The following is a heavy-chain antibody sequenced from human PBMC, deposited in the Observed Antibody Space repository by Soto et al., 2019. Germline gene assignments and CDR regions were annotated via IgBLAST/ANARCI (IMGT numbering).Heavy chain of an antibody. V-gene: IGHV3-73*01. Sequence: GGSLRLSCAASGFTFSSYGMHWVRQASGKGLEWLGCIGSKGETYATAYAASVKGRFTISRDDSKNTAYLQMNSLESEDTAVYYCSRDDSDWFFNWGRGT. J-gene: IGHJ4*02. CDR3: SRDDSDWFFN. D-gene: IGHD3-9*01. CDR1: GFTFSSYG. CDR2: IGSKGETYAT.